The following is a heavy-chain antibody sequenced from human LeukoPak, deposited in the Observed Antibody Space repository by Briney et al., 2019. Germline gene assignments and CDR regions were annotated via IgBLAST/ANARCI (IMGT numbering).Heavy chain of an antibody. Sequence: PRGSLRLSCAASGFTFNDYGMSWVRQAPGKGLEWVSGINWNGGSTGYADSVKGRFTISRDNAKNSLYLQMNSLRAEDTALYYCARQPPAVITTLFDYWGQGTLVTVSS. D-gene: IGHD3-22*01. J-gene: IGHJ4*02. CDR2: INWNGGST. CDR1: GFTFNDYG. V-gene: IGHV3-20*04. CDR3: ARQPPAVITTLFDY.